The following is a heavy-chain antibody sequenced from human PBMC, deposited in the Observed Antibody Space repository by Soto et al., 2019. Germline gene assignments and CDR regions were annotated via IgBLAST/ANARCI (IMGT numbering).Heavy chain of an antibody. CDR1: GFTFSSYA. J-gene: IGHJ4*02. CDR3: ARRTCVGLYFDY. Sequence: EVQLLESGGGLVQPGGSLRLSCAASGFTFSSYAMSWVRQAPGKGLEWVSVISGSGDSTYYADSVKGRFTISRDNSKNTLYLQMNSLRAEDTAVYYCARRTCVGLYFDYWGQGTLVTVSS. CDR2: ISGSGDST. V-gene: IGHV3-23*01.